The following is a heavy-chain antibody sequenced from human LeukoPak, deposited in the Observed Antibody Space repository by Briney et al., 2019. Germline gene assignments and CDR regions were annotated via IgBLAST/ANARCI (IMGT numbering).Heavy chain of an antibody. J-gene: IGHJ5*02. CDR1: GFTFSSYG. CDR2: IWYDGSNK. Sequence: TGRSLRLSCAASGFTFSSYGMHWVRQAPGKGLEWVAVIWYDGSNKYYADSVKGRFTISRDNSKNTLYLQMNSLRAEDTAVYYCAREVRGVIIPTNWFDPWGQGTLVTVSS. CDR3: AREVRGVIIPTNWFDP. D-gene: IGHD3-10*01. V-gene: IGHV3-33*01.